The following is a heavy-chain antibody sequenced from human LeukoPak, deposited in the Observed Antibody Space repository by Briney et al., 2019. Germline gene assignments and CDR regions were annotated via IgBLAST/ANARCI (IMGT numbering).Heavy chain of an antibody. CDR1: GYTFTSYG. J-gene: IGHJ4*02. D-gene: IGHD1-26*01. Sequence: ASVKVSCKASGYTFTSYGISWVRQAPGQGLEWMGWIRAYNGNTDYAQKLQGRVTMTTDTSTSTAYMELRSLRSDDTAVYYCARDSGSYYVGDYWGQGTLVTVSS. CDR2: IRAYNGNT. CDR3: ARDSGSYYVGDY. V-gene: IGHV1-18*01.